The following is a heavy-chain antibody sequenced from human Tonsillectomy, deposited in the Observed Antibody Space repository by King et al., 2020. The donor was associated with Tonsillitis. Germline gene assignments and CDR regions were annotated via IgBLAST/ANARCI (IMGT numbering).Heavy chain of an antibody. CDR1: GFTFSSYD. V-gene: IGHV3-33*08. J-gene: IGHJ4*02. D-gene: IGHD2-2*01. CDR2: IWYDGSNK. Sequence: VQLVESGGGVVQPGRSLRLSCAASGFTFSSYDMHWVRQAPGKGLEWVAVIWYDGSNKYYADSMKGRFTISRDNSKNTLYLQMNSLRAEDTAVYYCAREQNLGGYYSMDVDYWGREPWSPSPQ. CDR3: AREQNLGGYYSMDVDY.